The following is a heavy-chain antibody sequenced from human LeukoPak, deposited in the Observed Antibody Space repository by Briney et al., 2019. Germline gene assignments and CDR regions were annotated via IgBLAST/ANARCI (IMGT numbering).Heavy chain of an antibody. V-gene: IGHV4-59*01. CDR2: IYYSGNT. J-gene: IGHJ4*02. Sequence: SETQSLTCTVSGVSISSYYWSWIRQPPGKGLEWIWCIYYSGNTNYNPSLKSRVTISVDTSKNQFSLKLSSVTAADTAVYYCAREGTLDSSGYYLGYWGQGTLVTVSS. D-gene: IGHD3-22*01. CDR3: AREGTLDSSGYYLGY. CDR1: GVSISSYY.